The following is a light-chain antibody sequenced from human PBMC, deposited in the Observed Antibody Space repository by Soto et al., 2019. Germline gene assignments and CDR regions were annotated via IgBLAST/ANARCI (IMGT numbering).Light chain of an antibody. Sequence: EIVLTQSPGTLSLSLGERATVSCRASQSVGSNYLAWYQRKPGQAPRLLIYGASSRATGIPDRFSGSGSGTDFTLTISRLEPEDFAVYYCKQYKEWPPFTFGQGTRLEI. CDR1: QSVGSNY. CDR3: KQYKEWPPFT. CDR2: GAS. J-gene: IGKJ5*01. V-gene: IGKV3-20*01.